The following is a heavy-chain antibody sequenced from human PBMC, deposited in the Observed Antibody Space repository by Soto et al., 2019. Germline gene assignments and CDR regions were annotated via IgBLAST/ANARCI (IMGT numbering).Heavy chain of an antibody. CDR2: ISYDGSNK. CDR1: GFTFSSYG. CDR3: ASSGWHWLQTDTRSAAFDI. Sequence: QVQLVESGGGVVQPGRSLRLSCAASGFTFSSYGMHWVRQAPGKGLEWVAVISYDGSNKYYADSVKGRFTISRDNSKNTLYLQMNSLRAEDTAVYYCASSGWHWLQTDTRSAAFDIWGQGTMVTVSS. D-gene: IGHD1-26*01. V-gene: IGHV3-30*03. J-gene: IGHJ3*02.